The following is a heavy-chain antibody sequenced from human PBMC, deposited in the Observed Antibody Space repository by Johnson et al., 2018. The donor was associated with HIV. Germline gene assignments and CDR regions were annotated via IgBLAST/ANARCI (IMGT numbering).Heavy chain of an antibody. CDR3: ARSGGYPNAFDM. Sequence: MMLVESGGGLVQPGGSLRLSCAASGFTVSSNYMSWVRQAPGMGLQWVAGIYSGGGTQYADSVNRRFAISRDNSKNSLFLQMNSLSVEDTAVYYCARSGGYPNAFDMWGQGTLVTVPA. J-gene: IGHJ3*02. CDR2: IYSGGGT. D-gene: IGHD6-13*01. V-gene: IGHV3-66*01. CDR1: GFTVSSNY.